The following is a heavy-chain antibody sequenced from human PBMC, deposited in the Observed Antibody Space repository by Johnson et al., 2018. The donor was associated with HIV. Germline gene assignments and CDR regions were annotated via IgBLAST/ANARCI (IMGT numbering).Heavy chain of an antibody. CDR2: IWYDGSDK. D-gene: IGHD4-17*01. J-gene: IGHJ3*02. V-gene: IGHV3-33*08. Sequence: QVQLVESGGGVVQPGRSLRLSCAVSGFTFSSYGMHWVRQAPGKGLEWVAVIWYDGSDKYYADSVKGRFTISRDNSKNTLYLQMNSLRPEDTAVYFCARRGDRDAFDIWGQGTMVTVSS. CDR3: ARRGDRDAFDI. CDR1: GFTFSSYG.